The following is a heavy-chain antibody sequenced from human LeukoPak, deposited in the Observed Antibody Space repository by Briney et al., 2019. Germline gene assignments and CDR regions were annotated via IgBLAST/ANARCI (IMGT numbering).Heavy chain of an antibody. V-gene: IGHV3-43*02. CDR1: GFTFDDYA. Sequence: PGGSLRLSCAASGFTFDDYAMHWVRQAPGKGLEWVSLISGDGDSTYYADSVKGRFTISRDNSKNSLYLQMNSLRTEDTALYYCVKGKWNSEAYFDYWGQGTLVTVSS. J-gene: IGHJ4*02. CDR2: ISGDGDST. D-gene: IGHD1-1*01. CDR3: VKGKWNSEAYFDY.